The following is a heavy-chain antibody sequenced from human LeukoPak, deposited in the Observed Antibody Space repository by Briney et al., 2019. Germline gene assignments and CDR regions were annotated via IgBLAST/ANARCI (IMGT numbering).Heavy chain of an antibody. CDR2: INHSGSS. D-gene: IGHD3-10*01. V-gene: IGHV4-34*01. CDR3: ARRVGRYFGERAYYYNYMDV. Sequence: SETLSLTCAVYGGSFSGYYWSWIRQPPGKGLEWIGEINHSGSSKYIPSLKSRVTISVDTSKNQFSLKLSSVTAADTAVYYCARRVGRYFGERAYYYNYMDVWAKGATVTISS. CDR1: GGSFSGYY. J-gene: IGHJ6*03.